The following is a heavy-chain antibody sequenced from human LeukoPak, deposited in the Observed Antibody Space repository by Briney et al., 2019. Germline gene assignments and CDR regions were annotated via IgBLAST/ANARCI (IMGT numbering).Heavy chain of an antibody. CDR3: AREAYCSGGSCYSGAFDI. CDR1: GFTFSSYA. V-gene: IGHV3-64*01. Sequence: PGGSLRLSCAASGFTFSSYAMHWVRQAPGKGLEYVSAISSNGGSTYYANSVKGRFTISRDNSKNTLYLQMGSLRAEDMAVYYCAREAYCSGGSCYSGAFDIWGQETMVTVSS. D-gene: IGHD2-15*01. J-gene: IGHJ3*02. CDR2: ISSNGGST.